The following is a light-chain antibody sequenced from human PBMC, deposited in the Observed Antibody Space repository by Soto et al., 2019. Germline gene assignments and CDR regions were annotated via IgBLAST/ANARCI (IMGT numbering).Light chain of an antibody. CDR1: QSSSSY. J-gene: IGKJ1*01. Sequence: DIQMTQSPSSLSASVGDRVTITCRASQSSSSYLNWYQQKPGKAPKVLIYAASSWQSGVPSRFSGSGFGADFTPTISSLQAEDFGTDYCPQSSSAPWTFGQGTQVEIK. CDR3: PQSSSAPWT. CDR2: AAS. V-gene: IGKV1-39*01.